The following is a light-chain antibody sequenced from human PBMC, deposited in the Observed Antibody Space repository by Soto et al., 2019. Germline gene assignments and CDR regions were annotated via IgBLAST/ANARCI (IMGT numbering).Light chain of an antibody. Sequence: EIVLTQSPGTLSLSPGERATLSCRASQSVSSSYLAWYQQKPGQAPRLLIYGASGRATGIPDRFSGSGSGTDFTLTISRLEPEDFAVYYCRHYGSSPETFGQGTKVEIK. V-gene: IGKV3-20*01. J-gene: IGKJ1*01. CDR1: QSVSSSY. CDR3: RHYGSSPET. CDR2: GAS.